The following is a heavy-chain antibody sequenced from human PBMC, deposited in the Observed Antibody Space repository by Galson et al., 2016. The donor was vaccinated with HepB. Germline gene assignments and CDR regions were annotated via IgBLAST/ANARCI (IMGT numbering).Heavy chain of an antibody. D-gene: IGHD6-13*01. J-gene: IGHJ5*02. CDR1: GFTFFDYA. CDR3: AKGRSLSAAVSIWFDP. V-gene: IGHV3-23*01. CDR2: ISGSGGST. Sequence: SLRLSCAASGFTFFDYALSWVRQAPGKGLEWVSRISGSGGSTFYADSVKGRFTISRDNSKNTVYLQMNSLRVEDTAVYYCAKGRSLSAAVSIWFDPWGQGTLVTVSS.